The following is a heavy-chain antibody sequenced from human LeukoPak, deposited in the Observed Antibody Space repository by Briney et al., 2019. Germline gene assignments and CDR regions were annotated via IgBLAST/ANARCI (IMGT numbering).Heavy chain of an antibody. Sequence: SDTLSLTCAVYGGSFSGYYWSWIRQPPGKGLEWIGEINHSGSTNYNPSLKSRVTTSVDTSKNQFSLKLSSVTAADTSVYYCARVEEGYGSGRRENYYYYYMDVWGKGTTVTISS. CDR2: INHSGST. D-gene: IGHD3-10*01. CDR3: ARVEEGYGSGRRENYYYYYMDV. J-gene: IGHJ6*03. CDR1: GGSFSGYY. V-gene: IGHV4-34*01.